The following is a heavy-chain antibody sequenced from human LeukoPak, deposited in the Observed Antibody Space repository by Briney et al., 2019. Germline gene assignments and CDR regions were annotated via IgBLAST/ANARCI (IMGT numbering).Heavy chain of an antibody. CDR1: GGSFSGYY. D-gene: IGHD4-17*01. CDR3: ARHYGDYVGDY. Sequence: PSETLSLTCAVYGGSFSGYYWSWIRQPPGRGLEWIGEINHSGSTNYNPSLKSRVTISVDTSKNQFSLKLSSVTAADTAVYYCARHYGDYVGDYWGQGTLVTVSS. J-gene: IGHJ4*02. V-gene: IGHV4-34*01. CDR2: INHSGST.